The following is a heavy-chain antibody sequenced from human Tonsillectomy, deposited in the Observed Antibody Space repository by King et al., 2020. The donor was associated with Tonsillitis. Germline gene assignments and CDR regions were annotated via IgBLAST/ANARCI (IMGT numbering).Heavy chain of an antibody. Sequence: QLQESGPGLVKPSETLSLTCTVSGGSISSDYWSWIRLTPGRGLVWIVYIYYSGNTKYNPSLKSRVTISADSSKNQFSLKLSSVTAADTAVYYCARSELLGTTTFDYWGQGTLVTVSS. CDR1: GGSISSDY. CDR3: ARSELLGTTTFDY. J-gene: IGHJ4*02. D-gene: IGHD1-26*01. CDR2: IYYSGNT. V-gene: IGHV4-59*13.